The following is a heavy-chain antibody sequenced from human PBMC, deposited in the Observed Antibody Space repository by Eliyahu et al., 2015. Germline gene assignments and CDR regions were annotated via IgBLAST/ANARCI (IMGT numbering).Heavy chain of an antibody. J-gene: IGHJ5*02. CDR2: VYYSVST. D-gene: IGHD3-16*01. CDR3: ARHVKNRGWGSDIYNWFDP. Sequence: QVQLQESGPGLVKPSETLSLTCTVSGXSISSXYGSWIRXPPGKGLEWIGYVYYSVSTNYNPSLKSRVTISVXTSKNXXSLKLSSVTXADTAVYYCARHVKNRGWGSDIYNWFDPWGQGTLVTVSS. V-gene: IGHV4-59*08. CDR1: GXSISSXY.